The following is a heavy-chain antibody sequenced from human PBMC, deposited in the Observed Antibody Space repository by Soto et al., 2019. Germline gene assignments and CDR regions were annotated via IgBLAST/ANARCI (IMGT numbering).Heavy chain of an antibody. D-gene: IGHD3-22*01. Sequence: GESLKISCKGSGYSFTSYWIGWVRQMPGKVLEWMGIIYPGDSDTRYSPSFQGQVTISADKSISTAYLQWSSLKASDTAMYYCARRTQISRTIYYDSSGYQYYYYGMDVWGLGTTVTVSS. CDR2: IYPGDSDT. CDR1: GYSFTSYW. CDR3: ARRTQISRTIYYDSSGYQYYYYGMDV. J-gene: IGHJ6*02. V-gene: IGHV5-51*01.